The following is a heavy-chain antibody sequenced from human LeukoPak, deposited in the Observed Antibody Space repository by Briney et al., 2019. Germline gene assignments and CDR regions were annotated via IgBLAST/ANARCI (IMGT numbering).Heavy chain of an antibody. CDR2: ISWNSGSI. V-gene: IGHV3-9*01. CDR1: GFTFDDYA. Sequence: PGGSLRLSCAAPGFTFDDYAMHWVRQAPGKGLEWVSGISWNSGSIGYADSVKGRFTISRDNAKNSLYLQMNSLRAEDTALYYCARLRDSSGYYYGGTGGYFDYWGQGTLVTVSS. D-gene: IGHD3-22*01. J-gene: IGHJ4*02. CDR3: ARLRDSSGYYYGGTGGYFDY.